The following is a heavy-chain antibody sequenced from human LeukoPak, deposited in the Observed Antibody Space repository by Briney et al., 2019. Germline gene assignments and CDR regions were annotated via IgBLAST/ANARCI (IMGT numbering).Heavy chain of an antibody. CDR1: RFTFSSYD. J-gene: IGHJ4*02. CDR2: ITGSGDNT. D-gene: IGHD1-14*01. V-gene: IGHV3-23*01. Sequence: GGSLRLSCAASRFTFSSYDMSWVRQAPGKGLEWISTITGSGDNTYYADSVKGRFTISRDNSKSTLYLQMNSLRADDTAVYYCASPNRLDYWGQGTLVTVSS. CDR3: ASPNRLDY.